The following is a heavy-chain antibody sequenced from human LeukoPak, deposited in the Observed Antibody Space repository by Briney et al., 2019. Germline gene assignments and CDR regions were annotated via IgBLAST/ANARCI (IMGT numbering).Heavy chain of an antibody. J-gene: IGHJ4*02. V-gene: IGHV3-11*05. CDR1: GFTFSIYA. Sequence: GGSLRLSCAASGFTFSIYAMSWIRQAPGKGLEWVSYISSSSSYTNYADSVKGRFTISRDNAKNSLYLQMNSLRAEDTAVYYCARGLTAAAGIGYWGQGTLVTVSS. D-gene: IGHD6-13*01. CDR3: ARGLTAAAGIGY. CDR2: ISSSSSYT.